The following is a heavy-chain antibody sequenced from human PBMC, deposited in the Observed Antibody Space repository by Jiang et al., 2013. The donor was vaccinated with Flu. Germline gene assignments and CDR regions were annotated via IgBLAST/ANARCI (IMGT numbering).Heavy chain of an antibody. V-gene: IGHV4-34*01. CDR1: GGSFSGYY. Sequence: LLKPSETLSLTCAVYGGSFSGYYWSWIRQPPGKGLEWIGEINHSGSTNYNPSLKSRVTISVDTSKNQFSLKLSSVTAADTAVYYCARARRGYSSSMDYWGQGTLVTVSS. J-gene: IGHJ4*02. D-gene: IGHD6-13*01. CDR3: ARARRGYSSSMDY. CDR2: INHSGST.